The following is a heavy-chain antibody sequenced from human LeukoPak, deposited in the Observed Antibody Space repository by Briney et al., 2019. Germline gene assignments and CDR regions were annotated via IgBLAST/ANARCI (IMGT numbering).Heavy chain of an antibody. D-gene: IGHD2-2*01. CDR2: IYYSGST. CDR3: ARDRPENYCSSTSCSEVLDY. J-gene: IGHJ4*02. CDR1: GGSISSGAYY. Sequence: PSETLSLTCTVSGGSISSGAYYWSWIRQHPGKGLEWIGNIYYSGSTYYNPSLKSRVTISVDTSKNQFSLKLSSVTAADTAVYYCARDRPENYCSSTSCSEVLDYWGQGTLVTVSS. V-gene: IGHV4-31*03.